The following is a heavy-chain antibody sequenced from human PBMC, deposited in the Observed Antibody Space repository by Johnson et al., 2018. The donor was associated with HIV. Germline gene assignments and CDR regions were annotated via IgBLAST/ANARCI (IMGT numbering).Heavy chain of an antibody. CDR1: GFTFSDYY. D-gene: IGHD2-2*01. CDR2: ISSSGSTI. V-gene: IGHV3-11*04. Sequence: QVQLVESGGGVVQPGRSLRLSCAASGFTFSDYYMSWIRQAPGKGLEWVSYISSSGSTIYYADSVKGRFTISRDNAKNSLYLQMNSLRVEDTAVYYCARRIRDIVVVPASDDAFDIWGQGTMVTVSS. J-gene: IGHJ3*02. CDR3: ARRIRDIVVVPASDDAFDI.